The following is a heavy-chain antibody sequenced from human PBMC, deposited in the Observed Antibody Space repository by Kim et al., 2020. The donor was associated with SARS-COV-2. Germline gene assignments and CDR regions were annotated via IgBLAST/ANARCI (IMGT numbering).Heavy chain of an antibody. CDR2: T. J-gene: IGHJ4*02. Sequence: TNYEDSRRDRITICRDNAKKSLYLQVNALRAEDTAVYYCARHGGVFFDFWGQGTLVTVSS. CDR3: ARHGGVFFDF. D-gene: IGHD3-16*01. V-gene: IGHV3-11*06.